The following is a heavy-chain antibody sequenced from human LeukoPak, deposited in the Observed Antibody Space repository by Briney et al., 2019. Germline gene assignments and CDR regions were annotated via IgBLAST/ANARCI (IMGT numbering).Heavy chain of an antibody. Sequence: GGSLRLSCAASGFTFSSYSMNWVRQAPGKGLEWVSLIYSGGTTYYADSVKGRFTISRDNSKNTLYLQMNSLRAEDTAVYYCARQTGSGLFILPGGQGTLVTVSS. CDR3: ARQTGSGLFILP. CDR2: IYSGGTT. CDR1: GFTFSSYS. D-gene: IGHD3/OR15-3a*01. J-gene: IGHJ4*02. V-gene: IGHV3-66*04.